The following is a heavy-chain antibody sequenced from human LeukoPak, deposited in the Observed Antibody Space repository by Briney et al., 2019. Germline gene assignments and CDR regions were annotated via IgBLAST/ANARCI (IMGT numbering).Heavy chain of an antibody. D-gene: IGHD1-26*01. Sequence: GGSLRLSCEAPGFSFSNYFMSWIRQAPGKGLEWVSYITNSGRSTNYADAVKGRFTISRDNVKKSVYLEMTDLRAEDTAVYYCAREASGNYYVFDSWGQGTLVTASS. CDR1: GFSFSNYF. V-gene: IGHV3-11*04. J-gene: IGHJ4*02. CDR3: AREASGNYYVFDS. CDR2: ITNSGRST.